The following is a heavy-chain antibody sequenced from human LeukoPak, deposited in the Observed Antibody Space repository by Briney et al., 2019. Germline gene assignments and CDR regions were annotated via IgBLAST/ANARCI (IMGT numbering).Heavy chain of an antibody. D-gene: IGHD2-2*01. CDR1: GGSISSGDYY. V-gene: IGHV4-30-4*01. CDR3: ARGGDIVVVPAAYAFDI. J-gene: IGHJ3*02. Sequence: MASETLSLTCTVSGGSISSGDYYWSWIRQPPGKGLEWIGYIYYSGSTYYNPSLKSRVTISVDTSKNQFSLKLSSVTAADTAVYYCARGGDIVVVPAAYAFDIWGQGTMVTVSS. CDR2: IYYSGST.